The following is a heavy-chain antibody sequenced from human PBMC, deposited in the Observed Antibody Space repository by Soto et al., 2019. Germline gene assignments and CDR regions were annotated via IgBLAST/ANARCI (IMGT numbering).Heavy chain of an antibody. CDR2: IKQDGSEK. CDR3: ARDAASTVTPGVFDY. CDR1: GLTFSSYW. Sequence: EVQLVESGGGLVQPGGSLRLSCAASGLTFSSYWMSWVRQAPGKGLEWVANIKQDGSEKYYVYSVKVRFTIYRDNAKNSLYLQMNSLRAEDTAVYYCARDAASTVTPGVFDYWGQGTLVTVSS. J-gene: IGHJ4*02. D-gene: IGHD4-17*01. V-gene: IGHV3-7*01.